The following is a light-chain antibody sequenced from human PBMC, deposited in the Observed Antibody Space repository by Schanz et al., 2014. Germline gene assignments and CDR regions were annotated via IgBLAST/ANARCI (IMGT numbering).Light chain of an antibody. J-gene: IGKJ3*01. CDR1: QGMSSY. V-gene: IGKV1-33*01. CDR2: DAS. CDR3: QQYDNLPLT. Sequence: IQLTQSPSSLSASVGDRVTITCRASQGMSSYLAWYQQKPGKAPKLLIYDASDLETGVPSRFSGGGSGTHFTFTISSLQPEDIATYYCQQYDNLPLTFGPGTKVDIK.